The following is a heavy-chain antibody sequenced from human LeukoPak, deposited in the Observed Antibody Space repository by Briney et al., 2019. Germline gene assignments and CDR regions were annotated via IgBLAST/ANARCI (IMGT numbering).Heavy chain of an antibody. CDR3: ARPSCGGDCYSFDY. D-gene: IGHD2-21*02. J-gene: IGHJ4*02. V-gene: IGHV1-69*04. Sequence: SVKVSCKASGGTFSSYAISWVRQAPGQGLEWMGRIIPILGIANYAQKFQGRVTITADKSTSTAYMELSGLRSEDTAVYYCARPSCGGDCYSFDYWGQGTLVTVSS. CDR2: IIPILGIA. CDR1: GGTFSSYA.